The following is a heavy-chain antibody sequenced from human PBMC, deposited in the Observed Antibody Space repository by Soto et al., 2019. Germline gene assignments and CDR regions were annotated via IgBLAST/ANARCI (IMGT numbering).Heavy chain of an antibody. CDR3: ARVGSRVPAAPYYYYYSYMDV. D-gene: IGHD2-2*01. CDR2: IKQDGSEK. J-gene: IGHJ6*03. V-gene: IGHV3-7*01. Sequence: PGGSLRLCCAASGFTFSSYWMSWVRQAPGKGLEWVANIKQDGSEKYYVDSVKGRFTISRDNAKNSLDLQMNSLRAEDTAVYYCARVGSRVPAAPYYYYYSYMDVWRKGTTVPVSS. CDR1: GFTFSSYW.